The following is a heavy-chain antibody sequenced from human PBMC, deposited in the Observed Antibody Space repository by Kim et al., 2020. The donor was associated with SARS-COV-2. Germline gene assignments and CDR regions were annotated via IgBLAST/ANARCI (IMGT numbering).Heavy chain of an antibody. V-gene: IGHV4-61*01. CDR3: ARDNYGDYFGWFDP. CDR2: VYYSGST. Sequence: SETLSLTCTVSGGSVRSSSYYWSWIRQPPGKGLEWIGYVYYSGSTNYSPALKSRVTISVDTSKNQFSLSLSSVTAADTAVYYCARDNYGDYFGWFDPWG. CDR1: GGSVRSSSYY. J-gene: IGHJ5*02. D-gene: IGHD4-17*01.